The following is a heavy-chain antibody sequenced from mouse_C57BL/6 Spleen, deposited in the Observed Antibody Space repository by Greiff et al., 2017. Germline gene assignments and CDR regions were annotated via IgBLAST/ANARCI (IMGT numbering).Heavy chain of an antibody. J-gene: IGHJ4*01. Sequence: VQLVESGPGLVAPSQSLSITCTVSGFSLTSYGVDWVRQSPGKGLEWLGVIWGVGSTNYNSALKSRLSISKDNSKSQVFLKMNSLQTDDTAMYYCATLHYGSSLYAMDYWGQGTSVTVSS. CDR1: GFSLTSYG. D-gene: IGHD1-1*01. CDR3: ATLHYGSSLYAMDY. CDR2: IWGVGST. V-gene: IGHV2-6*01.